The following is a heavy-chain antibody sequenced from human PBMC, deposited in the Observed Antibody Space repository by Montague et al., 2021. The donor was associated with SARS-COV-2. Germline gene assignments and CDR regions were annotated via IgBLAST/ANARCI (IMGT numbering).Heavy chain of an antibody. CDR1: GGSISSSSYY. D-gene: IGHD4-17*01. J-gene: IGHJ5*02. CDR2: IYYSGST. CDR3: ARDGGTVTTFLGVGYVRGGLHWFDP. Sequence: SETLSLTCTVSGGSISSSSYYWGWIRQPPGKGLEWIGSIYYSGSTYYNPSLKSRVTISVDTSKNQFSLKLSSVTAADTAVYSCARDGGTVTTFLGVGYVRGGLHWFDPWGQGALVTVSS. V-gene: IGHV4-39*07.